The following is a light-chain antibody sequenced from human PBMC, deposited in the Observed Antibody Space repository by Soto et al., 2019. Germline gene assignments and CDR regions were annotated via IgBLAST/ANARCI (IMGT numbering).Light chain of an antibody. CDR2: GAS. CDR3: QQYGRSPST. V-gene: IGKV3-20*01. CDR1: QSVTITN. J-gene: IGKJ1*01. Sequence: IVLTHSPRTLCVSPGERATLSCISTQSVTITNLAWYQQKPGQPPRLLIYGASSRATGIPDRFSGSGSGTDFTLTISRLEPEDFAVYYCQQYGRSPSTFGQGTKVDIK.